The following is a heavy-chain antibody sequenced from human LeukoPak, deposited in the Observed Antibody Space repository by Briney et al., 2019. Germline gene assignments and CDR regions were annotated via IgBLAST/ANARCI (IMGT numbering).Heavy chain of an antibody. V-gene: IGHV3-53*01. Sequence: GGSLRLSCAASEFTVSSNSMSWVRQAPGKGLEWVSGVYSGGSTFYADSVKGRFVISRDSSKNTLYLQMNTLRAEDTAVYYCAGGHSSGSYFNAYHLWGQGTMVTVSS. D-gene: IGHD3-22*01. J-gene: IGHJ3*01. CDR3: AGGHSSGSYFNAYHL. CDR2: VYSGGST. CDR1: EFTVSSNS.